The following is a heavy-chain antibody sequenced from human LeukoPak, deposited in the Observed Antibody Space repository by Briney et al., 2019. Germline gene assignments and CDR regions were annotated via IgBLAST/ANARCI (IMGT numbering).Heavy chain of an antibody. Sequence: GGSLRLSCAASRFTFSDYSMNWVRQAPGKGLEWISYIGIDSGNTNYADSVKGRFTISGDKAKNSLYLQMNSLRVEDTAVYYCAKGAGARYGHFDYWGQGTLVTVSS. CDR1: RFTFSDYS. CDR2: IGIDSGNT. V-gene: IGHV3-48*01. D-gene: IGHD1-26*01. CDR3: AKGAGARYGHFDY. J-gene: IGHJ4*02.